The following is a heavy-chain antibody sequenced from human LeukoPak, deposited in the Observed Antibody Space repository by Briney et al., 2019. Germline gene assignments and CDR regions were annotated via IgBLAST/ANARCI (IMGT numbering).Heavy chain of an antibody. D-gene: IGHD3-22*01. CDR2: INPSGGST. CDR1: GYTSTSYY. CDR3: AREPVDSSGYYSLGIVDAFDI. V-gene: IGHV1-46*01. Sequence: ALVKVSCKASGYTSTSYYMHWVRQAPGQGLEWMGIINPSGGSTSYAQKFQGRVTMTRDMSTSTVYMELSSLRSEDTAVYYCAREPVDSSGYYSLGIVDAFDIWGQGTMVTVSS. J-gene: IGHJ3*02.